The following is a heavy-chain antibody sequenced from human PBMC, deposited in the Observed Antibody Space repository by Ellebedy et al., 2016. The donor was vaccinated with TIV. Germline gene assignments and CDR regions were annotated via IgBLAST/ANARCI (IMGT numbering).Heavy chain of an antibody. Sequence: GESLKISCAASGFTFSSYGMHWVRQAPGEGREWVAVISYHGTNTHYADSVKGRSTISRDNSKTTLYLQMNSLRSEDTAVYYCARDRGYSGYDFGGYWGQGTLVTVSS. V-gene: IGHV3-30*03. D-gene: IGHD5-12*01. CDR3: ARDRGYSGYDFGGY. CDR1: GFTFSSYG. J-gene: IGHJ4*02. CDR2: ISYHGTNT.